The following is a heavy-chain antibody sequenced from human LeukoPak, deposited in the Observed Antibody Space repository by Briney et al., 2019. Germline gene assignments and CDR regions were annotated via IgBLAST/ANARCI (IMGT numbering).Heavy chain of an antibody. CDR3: ARIAYSGSYY. Sequence: KPSETLSLTCTVSGGSISSSSYYWGWIRQPPGKGLEWIGSIYYSGSTYYNPSLKSRVTISVDTSKNQFSLKLSSVTAADTAVYYCARIAYSGSYYWGQGTLVTVSS. CDR2: IYYSGST. J-gene: IGHJ4*02. D-gene: IGHD1-26*01. CDR1: GGSISSSSYY. V-gene: IGHV4-39*01.